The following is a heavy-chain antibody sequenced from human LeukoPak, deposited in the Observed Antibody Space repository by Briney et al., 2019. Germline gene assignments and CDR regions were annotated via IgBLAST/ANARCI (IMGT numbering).Heavy chain of an antibody. V-gene: IGHV3-7*01. CDR1: GFTFSSYW. CDR2: INQDGSKK. Sequence: GGSLRLSCAASGFTFSSYWMSWVRQAPGKGLEWVANINQDGSKKRYADSMKGRFTISRDNAKESLYLQLNSLRAEDTAVYYCAKWGPYCVGDYCPALDSWGPGTLVTVSS. J-gene: IGHJ4*02. CDR3: AKWGPYCVGDYCPALDS. D-gene: IGHD2-21*02.